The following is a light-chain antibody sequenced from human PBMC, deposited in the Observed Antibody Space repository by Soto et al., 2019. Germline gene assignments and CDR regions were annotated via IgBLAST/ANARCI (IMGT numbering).Light chain of an antibody. V-gene: IGLV1-44*01. J-gene: IGLJ2*01. Sequence: QSVLTQPPSASGTPGQRVTISCSGSSSNIGSNTLNWYQQRPGTAPNLLIYSNNQRPSGVPDRFSGSKSGTSASLAISGRQSDDDADYYCAAWDDSLNGVVFGGGTKLTVL. CDR3: AAWDDSLNGVV. CDR2: SNN. CDR1: SSNIGSNT.